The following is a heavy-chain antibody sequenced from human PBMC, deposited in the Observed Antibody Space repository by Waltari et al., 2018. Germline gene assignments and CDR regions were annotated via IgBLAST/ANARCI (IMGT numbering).Heavy chain of an antibody. CDR1: GGSLNNHY. D-gene: IGHD2-15*01. V-gene: IGHV4-59*11. CDR3: ARVSAAGGTRLFDY. CDR2: IYSSGTT. J-gene: IGHJ4*02. Sequence: QVQLQESGPGLVKPSETLSLTCTVSGGSLNNHYWNWIRQPPGQGLEWIGFIYSSGTTNYTPSLKSRVTISIDTSKNQYSLILHSVTAADTAVYYCARVSAAGGTRLFDYWGQGTLVTVSS.